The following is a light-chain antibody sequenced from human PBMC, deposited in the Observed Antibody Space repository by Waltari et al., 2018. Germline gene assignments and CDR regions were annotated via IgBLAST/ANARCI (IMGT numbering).Light chain of an antibody. CDR2: EVS. CDR3: SSYTSSSTLG. V-gene: IGLV2-14*01. Sequence: QSALTQPASVSGSPGQSITISCTGTSSDVGAYNYVSWYQQHPGKAPKLILYEVSNRPSGVSNRFSGSKSGNTASLTISGLQAEDEADYYCSSYTSSSTLGFGGGTKLTVL. J-gene: IGLJ2*01. CDR1: SSDVGAYNY.